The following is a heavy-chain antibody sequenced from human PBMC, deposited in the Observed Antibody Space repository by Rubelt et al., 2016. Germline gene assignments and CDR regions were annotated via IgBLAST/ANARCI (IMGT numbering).Heavy chain of an antibody. D-gene: IGHD6-13*01. V-gene: IGHV4-34*01. Sequence: QVQLQQWGAGLLKPSETLSLTCAVYGGSFSGYYWSWIRQPPGKGLEWIGEINHSGSTTYNPSLKSRVTISVDQHKNQFSLKLSSVTAADTAVYYCARGVAAAGSSYYYGMDVWGQGTTVTVSS. CDR2: INHSGST. J-gene: IGHJ6*02. CDR3: ARGVAAAGSSYYYGMDV. CDR1: GGSFSGYY.